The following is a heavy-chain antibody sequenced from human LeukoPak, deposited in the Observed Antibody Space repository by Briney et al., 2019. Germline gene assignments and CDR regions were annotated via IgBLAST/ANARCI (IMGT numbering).Heavy chain of an antibody. V-gene: IGHV3-33*06. J-gene: IGHJ4*02. Sequence: IFFDVVNKYYEDSVKGRFTISRDISKNTFYLQMNSLRAEDTAVYYCAKGGGGGNSGYLDYWGQGTLVTVSS. D-gene: IGHD4-23*01. CDR2: IFFDVVNK. CDR3: AKGGGGGNSGYLDY.